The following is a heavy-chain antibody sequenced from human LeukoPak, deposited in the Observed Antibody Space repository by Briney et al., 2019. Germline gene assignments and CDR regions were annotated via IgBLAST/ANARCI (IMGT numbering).Heavy chain of an antibody. V-gene: IGHV3-7*01. D-gene: IGHD2-15*01. CDR3: GGGPGY. CDR1: GFSLSNYW. CDR2: INRDGSDQ. Sequence: GGSLRLSCAASGFSLSNYWMAWVRQAPGKGLEWVANINRDGSDQYYVDSVKGRFTISRDNAKNSLYLQMNSLRAEDTAVYYCGGGPGYWGQGTLVTVSS. J-gene: IGHJ4*02.